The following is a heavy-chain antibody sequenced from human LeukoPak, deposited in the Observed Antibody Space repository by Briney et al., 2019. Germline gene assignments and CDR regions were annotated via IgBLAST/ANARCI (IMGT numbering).Heavy chain of an antibody. D-gene: IGHD1-26*01. Sequence: GRSLRLSCAASGFTFSSYAMHWVRQAPGKGLEWVAVISYDGSNKYYADSVKGRFTISRDNSKNTLYLQMNSLRAEDTAVYYCAIVGATTGSFDYWGQGTLVTVSS. J-gene: IGHJ4*02. CDR1: GFTFSSYA. CDR2: ISYDGSNK. CDR3: AIVGATTGSFDY. V-gene: IGHV3-30-3*01.